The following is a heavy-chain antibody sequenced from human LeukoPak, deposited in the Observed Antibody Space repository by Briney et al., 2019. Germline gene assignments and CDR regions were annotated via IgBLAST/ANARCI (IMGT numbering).Heavy chain of an antibody. D-gene: IGHD6-13*01. J-gene: IGHJ6*03. CDR2: ISAYNGNT. CDR3: ARSQQLYYYYYYYMDV. V-gene: IGHV1-18*01. CDR1: GRSFSTYA. Sequence: ASVKVSCKASGRSFSTYAMNWVRQAPGQGLEWMGWISAYNGNTNYAQKLQGRVTMTTDTSTSTAYMELRSLRSDDTAVYYCARSQQLYYYYYYYMDVWGKGTTVTVSS.